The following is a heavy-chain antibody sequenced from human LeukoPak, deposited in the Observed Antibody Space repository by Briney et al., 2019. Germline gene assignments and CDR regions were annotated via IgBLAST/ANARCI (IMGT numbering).Heavy chain of an antibody. J-gene: IGHJ4*02. V-gene: IGHV1-69*05. CDR1: GGTFSSYA. Sequence: ASVKVSCKASGGTFSSYAISWVRQAPGQGLEWMGGIIPIFGTANYAQKFQGRVTITTDESTSTAYMELSSLRSEDTAVYYCATRSEDYYDSSGYYIFDYWGQGTLVTDSS. CDR2: IIPIFGTA. CDR3: ATRSEDYYDSSGYYIFDY. D-gene: IGHD3-22*01.